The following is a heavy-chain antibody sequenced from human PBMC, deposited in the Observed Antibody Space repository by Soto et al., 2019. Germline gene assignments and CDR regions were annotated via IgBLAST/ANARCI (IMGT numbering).Heavy chain of an antibody. D-gene: IGHD5-18*01. CDR1: GGYIINHY. V-gene: IGHV4-4*07. CDR2: IYPSGRA. CDR3: ARDYDVNTAVDYWYFDL. Sequence: QVQLQESGPRLVTPSETLTLTCSLSGGYIINHYLGWIRQPPGKGLEFIGRIYPSGRAHYNPSLQSRVTMSSDTSKNQFSLKVNAVTAAATAIYYCARDYDVNTAVDYWYFDLWGRGTLVTVSS. J-gene: IGHJ2*01.